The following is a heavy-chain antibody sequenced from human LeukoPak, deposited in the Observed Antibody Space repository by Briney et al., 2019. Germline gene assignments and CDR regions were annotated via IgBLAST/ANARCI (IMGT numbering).Heavy chain of an antibody. J-gene: IGHJ6*02. CDR3: VRGSSVTMVRGVIVTYGLDV. V-gene: IGHV5-51*01. D-gene: IGHD3-10*01. Sequence: GESLKISCKGSGYSFTSYWIGWVRQMPGKGLEWIGNIHHSGDTYYNPSLKNRLTISVDRLKNQFSLRLTSVTAADTAVYYCVRGSSVTMVRGVIVTYGLDVWGQGTTVTVSS. CDR1: GYSFTSYW. CDR2: IHHSGDT.